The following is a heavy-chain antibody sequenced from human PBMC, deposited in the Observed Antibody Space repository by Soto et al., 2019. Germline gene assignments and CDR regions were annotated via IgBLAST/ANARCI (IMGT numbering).Heavy chain of an antibody. J-gene: IGHJ1*01. V-gene: IGHV3-74*01. D-gene: IGHD3-10*01. Sequence: GGSLRLSCAASGFTFSTYWMQWVRQVPGEGPVWVSSISENGGITTYADSVKGRLTISRDNAKNTLYLQMNGLRVEDTAIYYCAREYYSSGTHWGQGTLVTVSS. CDR2: ISENGGIT. CDR1: GFTFSTYW. CDR3: AREYYSSGTH.